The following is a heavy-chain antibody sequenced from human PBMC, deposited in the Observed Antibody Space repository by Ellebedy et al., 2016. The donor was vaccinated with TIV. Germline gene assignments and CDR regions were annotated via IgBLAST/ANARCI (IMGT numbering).Heavy chain of an antibody. CDR1: GFTFSSYA. CDR3: AREGGYSGYDFGY. Sequence: PGGSLRLSCAASGFTFSSYAMSRVRQAPGKGLEWVSVIYSGGSTYYADSVKGRFTISRDNSNNTLYLQMNSLRAEDTAVYYCAREGGYSGYDFGYWGQGTLVTVSS. CDR2: IYSGGST. V-gene: IGHV3-53*01. J-gene: IGHJ4*02. D-gene: IGHD5-12*01.